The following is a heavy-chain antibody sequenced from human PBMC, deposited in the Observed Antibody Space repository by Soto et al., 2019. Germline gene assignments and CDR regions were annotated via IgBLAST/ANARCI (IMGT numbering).Heavy chain of an antibody. CDR2: IYYSGST. V-gene: IGHV4-39*01. CDR1: GGSISSSSYY. D-gene: IGHD3-3*01. J-gene: IGHJ6*03. CDR3: ARLHPPDDFWSGYYTGDNYYYYYYMDV. Sequence: SETLSLTCTVSGGSISSSSYYWGWIRQPPGKGLEWIGSIYYSGSTYYNPSLKSRVTISVDTSKNQFSLKLSSVTAADTAVYYCARLHPPDDFWSGYYTGDNYYYYYYMDVWGKGTTVTVSS.